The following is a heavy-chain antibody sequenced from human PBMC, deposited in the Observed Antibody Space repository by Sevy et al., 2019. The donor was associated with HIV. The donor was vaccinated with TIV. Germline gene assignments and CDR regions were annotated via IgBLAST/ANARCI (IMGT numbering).Heavy chain of an antibody. J-gene: IGHJ4*02. CDR1: GGSFSGYY. CDR3: ARGGGSSRIFDY. CDR2: INHSGST. Sequence: SETLSLTCAVYGGSFSGYYWSWIRQPPGKGLEWIGEINHSGSTNYNPSLKSRVTISVDTSKNQFSLKLSSVTAADTAVYYGARGGGSSRIFDYWGQGTLVTVSS. V-gene: IGHV4-34*01. D-gene: IGHD6-13*01.